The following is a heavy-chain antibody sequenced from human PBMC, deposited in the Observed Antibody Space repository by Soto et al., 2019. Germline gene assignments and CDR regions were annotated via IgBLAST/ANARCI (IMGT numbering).Heavy chain of an antibody. Sequence: QVQLQQWGAGLLKPSETLSLTCAVYGGSFSGYYWSWIRQPPGKGLEWIGEINHSGSTNYNPSLKSRVTISVDTSKNQFSLKLISVTAADTAVYYCARGPAWKKLLYGAAFDYWGQGTLVTVSS. CDR2: INHSGST. CDR1: GGSFSGYY. D-gene: IGHD2-2*02. V-gene: IGHV4-34*01. J-gene: IGHJ4*02. CDR3: ARGPAWKKLLYGAAFDY.